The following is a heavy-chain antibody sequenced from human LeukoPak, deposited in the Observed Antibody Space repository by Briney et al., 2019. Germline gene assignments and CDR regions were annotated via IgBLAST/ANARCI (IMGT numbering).Heavy chain of an antibody. V-gene: IGHV3-66*01. CDR3: ACNPGAAAGIILYWFGP. CDR2: IYSGGST. CDR1: GFTVSSYY. D-gene: IGHD3-3*01. J-gene: IGHJ5*02. Sequence: PGGSLRLSCAASGFTVSSYYMSWGRQAPGKGLEWVSVIYSGGSTYYADSVKGRFTISRDNSKNTLYLQMNSRRAEDTAVYYCACNPGAAAGIILYWFGPWGQGTLVTVSS.